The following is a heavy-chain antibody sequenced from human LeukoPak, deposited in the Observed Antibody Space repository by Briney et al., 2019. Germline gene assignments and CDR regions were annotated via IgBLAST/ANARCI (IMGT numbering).Heavy chain of an antibody. V-gene: IGHV1-18*01. CDR1: GYTFTNFG. Sequence: ASVKVPCKTSGYTFTNFGITWVRQAPGQGLEWMGWISGYNGNTYYTQKFQGRVTMTTDTSTSTAYMDLRSLRSDDTAVFYCARVAPHRRLTSGWYYFDYWGQGTLVTVSS. J-gene: IGHJ4*02. D-gene: IGHD6-19*01. CDR3: ARVAPHRRLTSGWYYFDY. CDR2: ISGYNGNT.